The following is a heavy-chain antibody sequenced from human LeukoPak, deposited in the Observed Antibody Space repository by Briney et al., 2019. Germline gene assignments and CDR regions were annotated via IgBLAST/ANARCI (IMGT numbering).Heavy chain of an antibody. V-gene: IGHV3-23*01. CDR1: GFTFSSYA. CDR3: ARAGYSGYVLPDY. Sequence: GGSLRLSCAASGFTFSSYAMSWVRQAPGKGLEWVSAISGSGGSTYYADSVKGRFTISRDNSKNTLYLQMNSLRAEDTALYYCARAGYSGYVLPDYWGQGTLVTVSS. CDR2: ISGSGGST. D-gene: IGHD5-12*01. J-gene: IGHJ4*02.